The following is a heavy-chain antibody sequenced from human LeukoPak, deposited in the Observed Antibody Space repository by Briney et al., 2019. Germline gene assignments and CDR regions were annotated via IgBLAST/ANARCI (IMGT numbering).Heavy chain of an antibody. V-gene: IGHV3-48*02. Sequence: PGGSLRLSCAASGFTFSSYSMNWVRQAPGKGLEWVSYISSSSRTIYYADSVKGRFTISRDNAKNSLYLQMNSLRDEDTAVYYCARTGYSSSSGWAYYYYYYMDVWGKGTTVTVSS. J-gene: IGHJ6*03. CDR3: ARTGYSSSSGWAYYYYYYMDV. CDR2: ISSSSRTI. D-gene: IGHD6-6*01. CDR1: GFTFSSYS.